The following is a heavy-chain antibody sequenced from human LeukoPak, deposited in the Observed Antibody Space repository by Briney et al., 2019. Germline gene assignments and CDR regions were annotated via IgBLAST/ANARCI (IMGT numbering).Heavy chain of an antibody. CDR2: ISGSGGST. Sequence: GGSLRLSCAASGFTFSSYAMNWVRQAPGKGLEWVSAISGSGGSTYYADSVKGRFTISRDNSKNTLYLQMNSLRAEDTAVYYCARSSGWPGGYFDYWGQGTLVTVSS. D-gene: IGHD6-19*01. J-gene: IGHJ4*02. CDR3: ARSSGWPGGYFDY. V-gene: IGHV3-23*01. CDR1: GFTFSSYA.